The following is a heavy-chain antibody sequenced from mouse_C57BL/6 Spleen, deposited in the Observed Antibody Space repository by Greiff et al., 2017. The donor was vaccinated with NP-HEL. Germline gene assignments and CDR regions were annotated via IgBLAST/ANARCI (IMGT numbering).Heavy chain of an antibody. V-gene: IGHV3-6*01. CDR2: ISYDGSN. CDR1: GYSITSGYY. D-gene: IGHD1-1*01. CDR3: ARDRVTTVVAPHWYFDV. J-gene: IGHJ1*03. Sequence: VQLQQSGPGLVKPSQSLSLTCSVTGYSITSGYYWNWIRQFPGNKLEWMGYISYDGSNNYNPSLKNRISITRDTSKNQFFLKLNSVTTEDTATYYCARDRVTTVVAPHWYFDVWGTGTTVTVSS.